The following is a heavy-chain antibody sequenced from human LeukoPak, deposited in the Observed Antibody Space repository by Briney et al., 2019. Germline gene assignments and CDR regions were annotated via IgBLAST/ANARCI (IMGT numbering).Heavy chain of an antibody. J-gene: IGHJ4*02. CDR2: IYPGDSDT. D-gene: IGHD6-13*01. Sequence: GESLRISCKGSGYSFTDYWIAWVRQMPGKGLELMGIIYPGDSDTRYSPSFQGQVTISADKSISTAYLQWSSLKASDTAMYYCARRTAGTLFPDYWGQGTLVTVSS. V-gene: IGHV5-51*01. CDR1: GYSFTDYW. CDR3: ARRTAGTLFPDY.